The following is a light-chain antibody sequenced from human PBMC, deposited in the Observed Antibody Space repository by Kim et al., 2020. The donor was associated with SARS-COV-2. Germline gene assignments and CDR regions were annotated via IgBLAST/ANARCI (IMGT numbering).Light chain of an antibody. CDR2: QDS. J-gene: IGLJ3*02. CDR3: QAWDSSTHG. Sequence: SYELTHPPSVSVSPGQTASIPSPGDKLGDKYACWYQQKPGQSPVLVIYQDSKRPSGIPERFSGSNSGNTATLTISGTQAMDEADYYCQAWDSSTHGFGGGTQMIVL. CDR1: KLGDKY. V-gene: IGLV3-1*01.